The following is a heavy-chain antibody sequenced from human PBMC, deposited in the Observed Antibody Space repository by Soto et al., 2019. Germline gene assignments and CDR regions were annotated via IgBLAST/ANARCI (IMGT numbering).Heavy chain of an antibody. V-gene: IGHV3-23*01. CDR3: AKEGPITHYYFDY. Sequence: GGSLRLSCAASGFTLSTYAMSWVRQAPGKGLEWVSAISGSGGNTNYADSVKGRFTISRDNSKNTVYLQMNSLRAEDTAVYYCAKEGPITHYYFDYWGQGTLVTVSS. J-gene: IGHJ4*02. CDR1: GFTLSTYA. D-gene: IGHD1-20*01. CDR2: ISGSGGNT.